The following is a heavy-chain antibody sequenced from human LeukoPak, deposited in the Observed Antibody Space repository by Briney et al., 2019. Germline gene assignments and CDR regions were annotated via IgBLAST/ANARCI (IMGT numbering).Heavy chain of an antibody. Sequence: GGSLRLSCAASGFTFSSYSMNWVRQAPGKGLEWVSSISSSSSYIYYADSVKGRFTISRDNAKNSLYLQMNSLRAEDTALYYCAKAESDSGSYQGVADDAFDIWGQGTMVTVSS. J-gene: IGHJ3*02. V-gene: IGHV3-21*04. D-gene: IGHD1-26*01. CDR3: AKAESDSGSYQGVADDAFDI. CDR2: ISSSSSYI. CDR1: GFTFSSYS.